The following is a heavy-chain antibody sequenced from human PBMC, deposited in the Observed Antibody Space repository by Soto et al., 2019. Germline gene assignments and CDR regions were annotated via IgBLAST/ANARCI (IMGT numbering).Heavy chain of an antibody. CDR1: GFTFGDYD. D-gene: IGHD3-10*01. Sequence: GGSLRLSCTASGFTFGDYDMSWIRQAPGKGLEWVGFIRNKGYVGKTEYAASVKGRFTISRDDSISIAYLQMNSLKTEDTAVYYCTRGEDYFGRPLMDVRGQGTTVTVSS. V-gene: IGHV3-49*03. J-gene: IGHJ6*02. CDR3: TRGEDYFGRPLMDV. CDR2: IRNKGYVGKT.